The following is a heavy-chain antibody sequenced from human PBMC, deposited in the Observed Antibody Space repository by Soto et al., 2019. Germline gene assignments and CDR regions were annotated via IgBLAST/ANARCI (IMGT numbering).Heavy chain of an antibody. CDR1: GGSISSYY. V-gene: IGHV4-59*01. D-gene: IGHD6-19*01. CDR3: AREAHSSGWYGYFQH. CDR2: IYYSGST. J-gene: IGHJ1*01. Sequence: PSETLSLTCTVSGGSISSYYWSWIRQPPGKGLEWIGYIYYSGSTNYNPSLKSRVTISVDTSKNQFSLKLSSVTAADTAVYYCAREAHSSGWYGYFQHWGQGTLVTVSS.